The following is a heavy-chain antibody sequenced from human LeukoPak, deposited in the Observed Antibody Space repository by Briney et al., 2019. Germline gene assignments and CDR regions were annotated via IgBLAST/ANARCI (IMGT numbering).Heavy chain of an antibody. Sequence: ASVKVSCKASGYTFTAYYIHWLRQAPGQGLEWMGWVNPNTGATMYAQKFQGRVTMTRDTSISTAYIDVSRLLSDDTAVYYCARAAKSYYYDSSGYYAASPGRYFDYWGQGTLVTVSS. J-gene: IGHJ4*02. CDR3: ARAAKSYYYDSSGYYAASPGRYFDY. CDR1: GYTFTAYY. V-gene: IGHV1-2*02. CDR2: VNPNTGAT. D-gene: IGHD3-22*01.